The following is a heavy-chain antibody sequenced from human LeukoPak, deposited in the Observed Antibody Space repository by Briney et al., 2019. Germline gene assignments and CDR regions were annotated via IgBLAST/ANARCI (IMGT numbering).Heavy chain of an antibody. CDR2: IYYSGST. CDR3: ARSDIVVVVADTLRYDSSGYFDY. CDR1: GGSISSYY. J-gene: IGHJ4*02. V-gene: IGHV4-59*12. D-gene: IGHD2-15*01. Sequence: SETLSLTCTVSGGSISSYYWSWIRQPPGKGLEWIGYIYYSGSTKYKPSLKSRVTISVDTSKNQFSLKLSSVTAADTAVYYCARSDIVVVVADTLRYDSSGYFDYWGQGTLVTVSS.